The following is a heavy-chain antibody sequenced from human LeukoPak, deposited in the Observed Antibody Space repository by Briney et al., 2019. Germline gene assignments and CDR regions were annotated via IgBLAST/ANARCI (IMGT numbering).Heavy chain of an antibody. CDR1: GFTFSSYS. D-gene: IGHD4-17*01. V-gene: IGHV3-48*01. J-gene: IGHJ4*02. CDR3: ARDYGAYFDY. Sequence: PGGSLRLSCAASGFTFSSYSTNWVRQAPGKGLEWVSYISSSSPTIYYADSVKGRFTISRDNAKNSLYLQMNSLRAEDTAVYYCARDYGAYFDYWGQGTLVTVSS. CDR2: ISSSSPTI.